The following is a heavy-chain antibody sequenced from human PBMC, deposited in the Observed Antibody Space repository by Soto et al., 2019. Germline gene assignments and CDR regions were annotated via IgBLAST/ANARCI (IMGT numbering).Heavy chain of an antibody. CDR3: ARGYYYDSSGYPYYFDY. CDR1: GFSLSTSGVG. D-gene: IGHD3-22*01. J-gene: IGHJ4*02. Sequence: ESGPTLVNPTQTLTLTCTFSGFSLSTSGVGVGWIRQPPGKALEWLALIYWNDDKRYSPSLKSRLTITKDTSKNQVVLTMTNMDPVDTATYYCARGYYYDSSGYPYYFDYWGQGTLVTVSS. CDR2: IYWNDDK. V-gene: IGHV2-5*01.